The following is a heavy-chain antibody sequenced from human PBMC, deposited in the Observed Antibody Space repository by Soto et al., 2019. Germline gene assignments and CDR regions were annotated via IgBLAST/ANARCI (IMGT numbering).Heavy chain of an antibody. J-gene: IGHJ4*02. CDR1: GFRFSSYG. Sequence: EVQLLGSGGGLVQPGGSLRLSCVASGFRFSSYGMNWVRQTPGMGLEWVANIDPDGRVGSYVDSVKGRFTTSRDNAKNSLYLQMTSLRADDSAVYFCAAWGGHDSNSWGQGILVTVSS. V-gene: IGHV3-7*03. CDR3: AAWGGHDSNS. D-gene: IGHD3-16*01. CDR2: IDPDGRVG.